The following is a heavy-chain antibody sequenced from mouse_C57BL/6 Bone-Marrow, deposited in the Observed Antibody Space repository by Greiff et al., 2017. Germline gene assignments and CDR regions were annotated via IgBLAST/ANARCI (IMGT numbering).Heavy chain of an antibody. J-gene: IGHJ1*03. CDR2: IYPGDGDT. V-gene: IGHV1-80*01. CDR1: GYAFSSYW. Sequence: VKLVESGAELVKPGASVKISCKASGYAFSSYWMNWVKQRPGTGLEWIGQIYPGDGDTNYNGKFKGKATLTADKSSSTAYMQLSSLTSEDSAVYSCARDDGYFWYIDVWGTGTTVTVSS. D-gene: IGHD2-3*01. CDR3: ARDDGYFWYIDV.